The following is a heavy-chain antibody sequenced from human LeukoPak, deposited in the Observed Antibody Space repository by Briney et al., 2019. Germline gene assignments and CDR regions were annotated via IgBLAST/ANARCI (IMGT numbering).Heavy chain of an antibody. CDR2: IYYSGST. CDR3: ARDLVVVVTAIRSPIYYYYGMDV. CDR1: GGSITNYL. J-gene: IGHJ6*02. D-gene: IGHD2-21*02. V-gene: IGHV4-59*12. Sequence: SETLSLTCTVSGGSITNYLWSWLRKPPGKGLEWIGYIYYSGSTYYNPSLKSRVTISVDTSKNQFSLKLSSVTAADTAVYYCARDLVVVVTAIRSPIYYYYGMDVWGQGTTVTVSS.